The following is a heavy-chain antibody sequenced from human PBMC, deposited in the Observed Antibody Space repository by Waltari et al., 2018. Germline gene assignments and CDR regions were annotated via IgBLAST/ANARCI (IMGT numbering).Heavy chain of an antibody. J-gene: IGHJ3*02. CDR1: GYSISSGSY. Sequence: QVQLQESGPGLVKPSETLSPTCAVSGYSISSGSYWGWIRQPPGKGLEWIGSIYHSGGTSYTPSLKSRVTISVDTSKNQFSLKLSSVTAADTAVYYCARALTVTTAVTAFDIWGQGTMVTVSS. D-gene: IGHD4-17*01. V-gene: IGHV4-38-2*01. CDR3: ARALTVTTAVTAFDI. CDR2: IYHSGGT.